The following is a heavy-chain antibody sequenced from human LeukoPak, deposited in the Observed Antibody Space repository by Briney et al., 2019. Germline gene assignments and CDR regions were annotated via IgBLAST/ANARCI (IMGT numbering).Heavy chain of an antibody. J-gene: IGHJ4*02. CDR2: IYYSGST. D-gene: IGHD1-26*01. CDR1: GGSISSSSYY. CDR3: ASSGSYLDYFDY. Sequence: SETLSLTCTVSGGSISSSSYYWGWIRQPPGKGLEWIGSIYYSGSTYYNPSLKSRVTISVDTSKNQFSLKLSSVTAADTAVYYCASSGSYLDYFDYWGQGTLVTVSS. V-gene: IGHV4-39*07.